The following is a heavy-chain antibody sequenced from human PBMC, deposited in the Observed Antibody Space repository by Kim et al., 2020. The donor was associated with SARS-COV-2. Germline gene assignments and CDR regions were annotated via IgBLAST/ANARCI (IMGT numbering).Heavy chain of an antibody. CDR2: LSSGSSTI. Sequence: GGSLRLSCAASGFTISSYSMNWVRQAPGKGLEWVSYLSSGSSTIYYADSVKGRFTISRDNAKNSLYLQMNSLRDEDTAVYYCVRGGQWIQLWLFDYWGQGTLVTVSS. CDR3: VRGGQWIQLWLFDY. V-gene: IGHV3-48*02. J-gene: IGHJ4*02. CDR1: GFTISSYS. D-gene: IGHD5-18*01.